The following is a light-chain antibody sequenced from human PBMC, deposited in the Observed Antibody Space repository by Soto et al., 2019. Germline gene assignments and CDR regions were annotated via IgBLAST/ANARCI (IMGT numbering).Light chain of an antibody. CDR1: QGISSF. CDR3: QQSLSTPPT. V-gene: IGKV1-39*01. CDR2: AAS. Sequence: DIQMTQSPSSLSASVGDRVTISFRASQGISSFLTWYQQKAGKAPKLLIYAASSLQSGVPSRFSGSGSGTDFTLTISSLQPEDFASYYCQQSLSTPPTFGQGTKVDIK. J-gene: IGKJ1*01.